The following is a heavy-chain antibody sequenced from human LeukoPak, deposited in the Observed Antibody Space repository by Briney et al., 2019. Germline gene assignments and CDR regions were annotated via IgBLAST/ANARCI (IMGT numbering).Heavy chain of an antibody. CDR2: INHSGST. CDR1: GGSFSGYY. Sequence: PSETLSLTCAVYGGSFSGYYWSWIRQPPGKGLEWIGEINHSGSTNYNPSLKSRVTISVDTSKNQFSLKLSSVTAADTAVYYCARKGPPYSSSWYVDWFDPWGQGTLVTVSS. D-gene: IGHD6-13*01. J-gene: IGHJ5*02. CDR3: ARKGPPYSSSWYVDWFDP. V-gene: IGHV4-34*01.